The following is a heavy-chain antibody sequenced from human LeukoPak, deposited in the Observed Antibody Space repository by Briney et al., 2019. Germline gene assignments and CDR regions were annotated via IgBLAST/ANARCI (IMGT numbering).Heavy chain of an antibody. CDR1: GGTFSSYA. Sequence: GASVKVSCKASGGTFSSYAISWVRQAPGQGLEWMGWISAYNGNTNYAQKLQGRVTMTTDTSTSTAYMELRGPRSDDTAVYYCARDGVGATFLPDYWGQGTLVTVSS. CDR2: ISAYNGNT. CDR3: ARDGVGATFLPDY. D-gene: IGHD1-26*01. J-gene: IGHJ4*02. V-gene: IGHV1-18*01.